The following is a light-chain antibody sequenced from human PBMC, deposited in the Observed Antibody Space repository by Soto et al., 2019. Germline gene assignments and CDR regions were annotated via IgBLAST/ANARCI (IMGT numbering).Light chain of an antibody. CDR2: GNS. CDR1: SSNIGAGYD. V-gene: IGLV1-40*01. CDR3: QSYDSSLGVV. J-gene: IGLJ2*01. Sequence: QSVLTQPPSVSGAPGQRVTISCTGSSSNIGAGYDVHWYQQLPGIAPKLLIYGNSNRPSGVPDRFSGSKSGTSASLAITGLQAEDEADYYCQSYDSSLGVVFGGGTKVTVL.